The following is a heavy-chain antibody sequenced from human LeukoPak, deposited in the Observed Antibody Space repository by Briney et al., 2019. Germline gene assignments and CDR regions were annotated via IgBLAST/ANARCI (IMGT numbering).Heavy chain of an antibody. J-gene: IGHJ4*02. CDR1: GFTFSTYW. CDR2: ISDDGGAT. CDR3: ARGKAVDY. V-gene: IGHV3-74*01. Sequence: GGSLRLSCVASGFTFSTYWMYWVRQAPGKGLEWVSRISDDGGATHYTDSVKGRFTVSRDNAKNTLFLQMNSLRVEDTAVYFCARGKAVDYWGQGTLVTISS.